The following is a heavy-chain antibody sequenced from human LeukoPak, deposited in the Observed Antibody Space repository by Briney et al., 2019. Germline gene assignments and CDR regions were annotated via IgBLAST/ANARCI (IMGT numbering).Heavy chain of an antibody. CDR1: GLHHSVHY. J-gene: IGHJ4*02. CDR2: IYSGSST. Sequence: GESLRLSCAPSGLHHSVHYMSWAAQAPGKGLECVSVIYSGSSTYYPDSVKGRFTISRDNSKNTLFLQMNSLRAEDTAVYYCATHRGYTYLVDFWGQGTLVSVSS. D-gene: IGHD5-18*01. V-gene: IGHV3-66*01. CDR3: ATHRGYTYLVDF.